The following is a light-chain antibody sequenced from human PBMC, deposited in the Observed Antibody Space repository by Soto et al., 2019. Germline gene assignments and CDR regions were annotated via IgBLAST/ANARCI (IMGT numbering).Light chain of an antibody. J-gene: IGLJ1*01. CDR2: DVR. CDR3: SSYTGSASYV. Sequence: QSALTQPASVSGSPGQSLTIYCTGTSSDVGAYNFVSWYQQHPGKAPKLMIYDVRERPSGVSNRFSGSKSGNTASLIISGLQAEDEADYYCSSYTGSASYVFGTGTKLTVL. V-gene: IGLV2-14*03. CDR1: SSDVGAYNF.